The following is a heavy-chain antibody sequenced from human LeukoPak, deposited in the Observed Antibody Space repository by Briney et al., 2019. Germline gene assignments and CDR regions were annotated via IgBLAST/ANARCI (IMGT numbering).Heavy chain of an antibody. CDR3: AVSWGDFWSGYPTD. D-gene: IGHD3-3*01. Sequence: GASVKVSCKASGFAFTSSAMQWVRQARGQRLEWIGWIVVGSGNTNYAQKFQERVTITRDMSTSTAYMELSSLRSEDTAVYYCAVSWGDFWSGYPTDWGQGTLVTVSS. CDR2: IVVGSGNT. CDR1: GFAFTSSA. V-gene: IGHV1-58*02. J-gene: IGHJ4*02.